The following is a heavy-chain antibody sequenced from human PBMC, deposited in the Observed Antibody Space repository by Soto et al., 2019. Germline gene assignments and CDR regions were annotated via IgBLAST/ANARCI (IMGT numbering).Heavy chain of an antibody. V-gene: IGHV3-23*01. CDR3: AKADARAYYYSY. CDR2: IIAGGGTT. Sequence: EVQLLESGGDLVQPGGSLRLSCAASGFIFSDYAMSWVRQAPGKGLEWVSAIIAGGGTTYYADSVKGRFTISRDNSKNTLILQMNSLTAGDTAVYYCAKADARAYYYSYWGQGTLVTVSS. J-gene: IGHJ4*02. CDR1: GFIFSDYA. D-gene: IGHD3-22*01.